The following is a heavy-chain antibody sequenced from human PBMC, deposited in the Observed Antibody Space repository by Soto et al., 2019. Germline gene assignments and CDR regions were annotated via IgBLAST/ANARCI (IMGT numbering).Heavy chain of an antibody. CDR2: IYYSGST. Sequence: PSETLSLTCTVSGGSISSYYWSWIRQPPGKGLEWIGYIYYSGSTNYNPSLKSRVTISVDTSKNQFSLKLSSVTAADTAVYYCASLYSGYDIDYWGQGTLVTVSS. V-gene: IGHV4-59*08. D-gene: IGHD5-12*01. CDR3: ASLYSGYDIDY. J-gene: IGHJ4*02. CDR1: GGSISSYY.